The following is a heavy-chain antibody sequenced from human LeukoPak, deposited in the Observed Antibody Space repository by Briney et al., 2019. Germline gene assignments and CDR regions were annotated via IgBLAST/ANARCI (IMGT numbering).Heavy chain of an antibody. Sequence: PGGSLRLSCAAAGFTFSSYAMSWVRHAPGKGLEWVSAISGSGGSTYYAASVKGRFTITRDNSSNPLYLQMNSPRAQDPAVYYCAKDPPPIVPAAFDYWGQGTLVTVSS. CDR1: GFTFSSYA. V-gene: IGHV3-23*01. J-gene: IGHJ4*02. CDR3: AKDPPPIVPAAFDY. CDR2: ISGSGGST. D-gene: IGHD2-2*01.